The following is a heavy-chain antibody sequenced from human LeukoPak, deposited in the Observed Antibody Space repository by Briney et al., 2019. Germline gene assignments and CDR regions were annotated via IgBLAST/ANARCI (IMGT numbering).Heavy chain of an antibody. D-gene: IGHD6-13*01. CDR1: GFTFTTYS. V-gene: IGHV3-20*04. Sequence: PGGSLRLSCEASGFTFTTYSMTWVRQAPGKGLEWVSGINWNGGSTGYADSVKGRFTISRDNAKNSLYLQMNSLRAEDTALYYCARDDVAAAAYDAFGIWGQGTMVTVSS. CDR2: INWNGGST. CDR3: ARDDVAAAAYDAFGI. J-gene: IGHJ3*02.